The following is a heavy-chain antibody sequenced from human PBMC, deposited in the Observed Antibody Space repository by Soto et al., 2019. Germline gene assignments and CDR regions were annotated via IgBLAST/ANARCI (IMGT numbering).Heavy chain of an antibody. CDR2: NSADNGNT. CDR3: ARCIQQDYYYGMDV. D-gene: IGHD5-18*01. Sequence: QAQLVQSGAEVKKPGASVKVSCKASGYTFYSQSISWVRQAAGHGLEWMGRNSADNGNTKYAQKFRGRVTMTTDTSTSTVYMELRNLRSDDTAVYYCARCIQQDYYYGMDVWGQGTTVTVSS. V-gene: IGHV1-18*01. CDR1: GYTFYSQS. J-gene: IGHJ6*02.